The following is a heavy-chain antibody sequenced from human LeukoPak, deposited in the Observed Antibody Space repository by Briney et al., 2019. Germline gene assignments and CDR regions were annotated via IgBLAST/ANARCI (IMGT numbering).Heavy chain of an antibody. V-gene: IGHV3-30-3*01. CDR2: ISYDGSNK. CDR1: GFTFSSYA. CDR3: AKEGRRLYRGIDY. Sequence: GGSLRLSCAASGFTFSSYAMHWVRQAPGKGLEGVAVISYDGSNKYYADSVKGRFTISRDNSKNTLYLQMNNLRAEDTAVYYCAKEGRRLYRGIDYWGQGTLVTVSS. D-gene: IGHD1-26*01. J-gene: IGHJ4*02.